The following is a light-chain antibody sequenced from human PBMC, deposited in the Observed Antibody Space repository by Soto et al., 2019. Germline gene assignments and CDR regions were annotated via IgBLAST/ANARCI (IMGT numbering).Light chain of an antibody. CDR3: QQYINYPWT. CDR2: GAS. J-gene: IGKJ1*01. Sequence: TVFTQSPGTLSYSPWERATLSCRASQTGSNSYLAWYQQKPGQAPRLLIYGASSRATGIPDRFGGGGSGTEFTLTISSLQPDDFAIYYCQQYINYPWTFGQGSIV. CDR1: QTGSNSY. V-gene: IGKV3-20*01.